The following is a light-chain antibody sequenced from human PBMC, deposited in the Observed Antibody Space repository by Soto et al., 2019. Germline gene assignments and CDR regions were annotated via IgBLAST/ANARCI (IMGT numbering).Light chain of an antibody. J-gene: IGKJ1*01. CDR1: QTISSS. Sequence: DIQMTQSPSTLSGSVGDRVTITCRASQTISSSLAWFQQKPGKAPKLLIYKASTLEGGVPSRFNGSGSGTEFTLSISSLQPDDFATYYCQQYNEYSKTFGQGTKVDNK. CDR3: QQYNEYSKT. V-gene: IGKV1-5*03. CDR2: KAS.